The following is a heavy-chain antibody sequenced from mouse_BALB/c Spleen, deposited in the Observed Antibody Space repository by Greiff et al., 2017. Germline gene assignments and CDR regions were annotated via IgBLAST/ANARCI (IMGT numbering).Heavy chain of an antibody. CDR3: TRYYDGYYGGFFDV. V-gene: IGHV1-5*01. D-gene: IGHD2-3*01. CDR2: IYPGNSDT. J-gene: IGHJ1*01. Sequence: EVMLVESGTVLARPGASVKMSCKASGYSFTSYWMHWVKQRPGQGLEWIGAIYPGNSDTSYNQKFKGKAKLTAVTSASTAYMELSSLTNEDSAVYYCTRYYDGYYGGFFDVWGAGTTVTVSS. CDR1: GYSFTSYW.